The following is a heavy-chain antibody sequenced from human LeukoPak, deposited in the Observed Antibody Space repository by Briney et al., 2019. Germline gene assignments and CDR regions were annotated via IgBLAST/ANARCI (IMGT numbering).Heavy chain of an antibody. CDR2: ITGTT. D-gene: IGHD6-6*01. Sequence: GGSLRLSCAASGFTVSNNYMSWVRQAPGKGLQWVSTITGTTHYADSVRGRFTISRDNSKNILYLQMNSLSTEDTAIYYCAKAFREYGSSTYSSFDIWGQGTMVTVSS. J-gene: IGHJ3*02. V-gene: IGHV3-53*01. CDR1: GFTVSNNY. CDR3: AKAFREYGSSTYSSFDI.